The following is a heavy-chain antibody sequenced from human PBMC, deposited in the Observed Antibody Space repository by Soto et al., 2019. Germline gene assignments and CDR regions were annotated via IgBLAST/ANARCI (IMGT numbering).Heavy chain of an antibody. V-gene: IGHV5-51*01. CDR2: INPGDSDV. Sequence: CKGSGYSFISHWIAWVRQTPGKGLEWMGIINPGDSDVRYSPSFQGQVTISADKSISTAYLQWSSLKASDTATYYCTRPQSSGWYDYWGQGTLVTVSS. D-gene: IGHD6-19*01. CDR1: GYSFISHW. J-gene: IGHJ4*02. CDR3: TRPQSSGWYDY.